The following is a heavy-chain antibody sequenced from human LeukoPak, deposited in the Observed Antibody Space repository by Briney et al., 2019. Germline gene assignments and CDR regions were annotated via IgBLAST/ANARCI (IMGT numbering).Heavy chain of an antibody. Sequence: GRSLRLSCAASGFTFSSYGMHWVRQAPGKGLEWVAVIWYDGSNKYYADSVKGRFTISRDNSKNTLYLQMNSLRAEDTAVYYCARDGTVAGAAADNWFDPWGQGTLVTVSS. D-gene: IGHD6-13*01. V-gene: IGHV3-33*01. CDR3: ARDGTVAGAAADNWFDP. CDR2: IWYDGSNK. J-gene: IGHJ5*02. CDR1: GFTFSSYG.